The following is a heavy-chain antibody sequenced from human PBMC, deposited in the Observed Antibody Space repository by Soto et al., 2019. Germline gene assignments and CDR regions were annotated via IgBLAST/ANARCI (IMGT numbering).Heavy chain of an antibody. V-gene: IGHV1-18*01. D-gene: IGHD2-8*01. CDR1: GYTFTSYG. CDR2: ISAYNGNT. CDR3: AREGIVLMVYASPEYYYYMDV. Sequence: ASVKVSCKASGYTFTSYGISWVRQAPGQGLEWMGWISAYNGNTNYAQKLQGRVTMTTDTSTSTAYMELRSLRSDDTAVYYCAREGIVLMVYASPEYYYYMDVWGKGTTVTVSS. J-gene: IGHJ6*03.